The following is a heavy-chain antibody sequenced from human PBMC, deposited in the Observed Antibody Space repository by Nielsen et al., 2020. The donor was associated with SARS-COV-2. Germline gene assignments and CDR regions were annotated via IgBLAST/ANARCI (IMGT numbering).Heavy chain of an antibody. CDR2: ISAYNGNT. Sequence: ASVKVSCKASGYTFTSYGISWVRQAPGQGLEWMGWISAYNGNTNYAQKLQGRVTMTTDTSTSTAYMELRSLRSDDTAVYYCATDPYYYDSSGYYYYDYWGQGTLVTVSS. V-gene: IGHV1-18*04. J-gene: IGHJ4*02. CDR1: GYTFTSYG. D-gene: IGHD3-22*01. CDR3: ATDPYYYDSSGYYYYDY.